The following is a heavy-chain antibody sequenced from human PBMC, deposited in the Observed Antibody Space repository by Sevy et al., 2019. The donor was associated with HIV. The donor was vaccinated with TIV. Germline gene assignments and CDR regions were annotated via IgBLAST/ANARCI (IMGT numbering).Heavy chain of an antibody. Sequence: GESLKISCAASGFTFSYAWMNWVRQAPGKGLEWVGRIQSKADGGTIDYAAPVKGRFTISRDDSQNTLYLQMNSLKTEDTAVYYCSTDPIILLLVTNGMDVWGQGTTVTVSS. D-gene: IGHD2-8*02. V-gene: IGHV3-15*01. CDR1: GFTFSYAW. CDR3: STDPIILLLVTNGMDV. CDR2: IQSKADGGTI. J-gene: IGHJ6*02.